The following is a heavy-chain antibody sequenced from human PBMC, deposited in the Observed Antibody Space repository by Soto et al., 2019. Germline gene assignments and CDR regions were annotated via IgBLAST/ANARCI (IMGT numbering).Heavy chain of an antibody. J-gene: IGHJ6*02. CDR1: GGSISSGGYY. D-gene: IGHD5-12*01. CDR2: IYYSGST. Sequence: QVQLQESGPGLVKPSQTLSLTCTVSGGSISSGGYYWSWIRQHPGKGLEWIGYIYYSGSTYYNPSLKSRVTISVDTSKHQFSLKLSSVTAADTAVYYCARDRSRATPYYYYGMDVWGQGTTVTVS. V-gene: IGHV4-31*03. CDR3: ARDRSRATPYYYYGMDV.